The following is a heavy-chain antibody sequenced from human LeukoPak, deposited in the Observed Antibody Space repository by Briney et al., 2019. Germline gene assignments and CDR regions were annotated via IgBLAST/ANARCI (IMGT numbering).Heavy chain of an antibody. D-gene: IGHD1-14*01. J-gene: IGHJ3*02. CDR3: ARQTYNMDAFDI. CDR1: GGSISSYY. V-gene: IGHV4-59*01. CDR2: IYYSGST. Sequence: SETLSLTCTVSGGSISSYYWSWIRQPPGKGLEWIGYIYYSGSTNYNPSLKSRVTISVDTSKNQFSLKLSSVTAADTAVYYCARQTYNMDAFDIWGQGTMVTVSS.